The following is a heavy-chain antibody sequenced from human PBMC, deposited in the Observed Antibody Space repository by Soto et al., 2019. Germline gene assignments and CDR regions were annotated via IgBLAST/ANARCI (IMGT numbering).Heavy chain of an antibody. V-gene: IGHV1-69*08. Sequence: QVQLVQSGAEVKKPGSSVKVSCKASGGTFSSYTISWVRQAPGQGLEWMGRIIPILGIANYAQKLQGRVTITADKSTSTAYMELSSLRSEDTAVYYCARDGGGGTTVTTKWFDPWGQGTLVTVSS. CDR2: IIPILGIA. D-gene: IGHD4-17*01. CDR3: ARDGGGGTTVTTKWFDP. J-gene: IGHJ5*02. CDR1: GGTFSSYT.